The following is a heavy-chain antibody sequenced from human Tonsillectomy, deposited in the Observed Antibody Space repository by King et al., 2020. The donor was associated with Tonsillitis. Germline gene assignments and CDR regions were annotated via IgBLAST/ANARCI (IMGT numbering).Heavy chain of an antibody. Sequence: SMNWVRHAPGKWLDLVSYIRRSSYTIYYADSVKGRFTISRYNAKISLYLQMNSLRDDDTAVYYCARDRGGSGWPLFDYWGKGTLVTVSS. CDR2: IRRSSYTI. J-gene: IGHJ4*02. CDR1: S. CDR3: ARDRGGSGWPLFDY. V-gene: IGHV3-48*02. D-gene: IGHD6-19*01.